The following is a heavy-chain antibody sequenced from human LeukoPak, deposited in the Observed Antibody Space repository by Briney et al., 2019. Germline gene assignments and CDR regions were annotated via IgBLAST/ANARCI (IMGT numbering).Heavy chain of an antibody. V-gene: IGHV3-64*01. J-gene: IGHJ4*02. D-gene: IGHD3-3*01. CDR3: ARSSITIFGVFKLGYFDC. CDR1: RLAFSSCT. CDR2: INRNGDNT. Sequence: GGSLTLSCAPSRLAFSSCTTHWVRQAHEKRMEYVSSINRNGDNTIYTSSVKGRFTIYRDNSRNTLSLQMGSVRDKDMAMYYCARSSITIFGVFKLGYFDCWGQGTLVTVSS.